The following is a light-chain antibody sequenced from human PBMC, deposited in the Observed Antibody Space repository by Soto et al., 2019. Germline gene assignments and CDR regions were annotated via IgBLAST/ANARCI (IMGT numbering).Light chain of an antibody. CDR2: GAS. V-gene: IGKV3-20*01. CDR1: QRVSSSY. J-gene: IGKJ2*01. Sequence: EIVLTQSPGTLSLSPGERATLSYRASQRVSSSYLAWYQQKPGQAPRLLIYGASSRATGIPDRFSGSGSGTDFTLTISRLEPEDFAVYFCQRYGSSPPFTFGRGTKVDIK. CDR3: QRYGSSPPFT.